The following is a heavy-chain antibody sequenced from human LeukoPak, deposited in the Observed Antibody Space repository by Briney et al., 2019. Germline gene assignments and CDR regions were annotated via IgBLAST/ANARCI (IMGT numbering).Heavy chain of an antibody. V-gene: IGHV4-31*03. CDR1: GGSISSGGYY. CDR3: ARVAVRGVLTDY. CDR2: IYYSGST. D-gene: IGHD3-10*01. J-gene: IGHJ4*02. Sequence: SQTLSLTCTVSGGSISSGGYYWSWIRQHPGKGLEWIGYIYYSGSTYYNPSLKSRVTISVYTSKNQFSLKLSSVTAADTAVYYCARVAVRGVLTDYWGQGTLVTVSS.